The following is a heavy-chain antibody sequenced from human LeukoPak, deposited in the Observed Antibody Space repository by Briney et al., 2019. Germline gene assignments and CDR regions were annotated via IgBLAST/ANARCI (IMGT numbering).Heavy chain of an antibody. CDR1: GYSFNSYW. J-gene: IGHJ4*02. Sequence: GESVKISCKGSGYSFNSYWIGWVRQMPGKGLEWMGIIYPGDSDTRYSPSFQGQVIISVDKSIGTAYLQWSSLKASDTAMYYCARGNTVASFDYWGQGTLVTVSS. CDR2: IYPGDSDT. V-gene: IGHV5-51*01. D-gene: IGHD2/OR15-2a*01. CDR3: ARGNTVASFDY.